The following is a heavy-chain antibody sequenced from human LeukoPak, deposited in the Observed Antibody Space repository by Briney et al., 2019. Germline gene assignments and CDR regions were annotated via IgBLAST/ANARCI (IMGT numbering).Heavy chain of an antibody. D-gene: IGHD3-22*01. CDR3: ARGVLHKYYYDSSGSIPI. CDR2: VYSSGST. Sequence: SETLSLTCTVSGGSISSYYWSWIRQPAGKGLECIGRVYSSGSTNYNPSLKSRVTMSIDTSKNQFSLKLTSVTAADTAVYYCARGVLHKYYYDSSGSIPIWGQGTMVTVSS. J-gene: IGHJ3*02. V-gene: IGHV4-4*07. CDR1: GGSISSYY.